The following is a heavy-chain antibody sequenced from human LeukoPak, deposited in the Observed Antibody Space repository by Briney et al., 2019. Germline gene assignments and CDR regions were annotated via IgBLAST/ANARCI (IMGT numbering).Heavy chain of an antibody. J-gene: IGHJ3*02. CDR1: GYTFSSCG. CDR2: ISAYNGNT. D-gene: IGHD3-3*01. CDR3: ARDLDQADYDFWSGQGAFDI. V-gene: IGHV1-18*01. Sequence: ASVKVSCKASGYTFSSCGFSWVRQAPGQGLEWMGWISAYNGNTNYAQKLQGRVTMTTDTSTSTAYMELRSLRSDDTAVYYCARDLDQADYDFWSGQGAFDIWGQGTMVTVSS.